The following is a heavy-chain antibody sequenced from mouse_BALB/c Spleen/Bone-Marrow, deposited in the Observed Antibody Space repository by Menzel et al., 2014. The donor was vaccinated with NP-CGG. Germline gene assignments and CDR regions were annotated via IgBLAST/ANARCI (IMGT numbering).Heavy chain of an antibody. CDR3: ARPETYDAMDY. Sequence: QVQLKESGAELAKPGASVKMSCKASGYTFTSYWMHWVKQRPGQGLEWIGYINPSTGYTEYNQKFKDKATLTADKSSSTAYMQLSSLTSEDSAVYYCARPETYDAMDYWGQGTSVTVSS. V-gene: IGHV1-7*01. J-gene: IGHJ4*01. CDR2: INPSTGYT. CDR1: GYTFTSYW.